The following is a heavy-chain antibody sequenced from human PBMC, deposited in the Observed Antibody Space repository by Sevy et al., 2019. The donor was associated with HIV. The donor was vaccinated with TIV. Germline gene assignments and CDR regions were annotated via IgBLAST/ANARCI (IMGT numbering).Heavy chain of an antibody. Sequence: GGSLRLSCAASGFTFSSYAMSWVRQAPGKGLEWVSAICGSGGSTYYADSVKGRFTISRDNSKNTLYLQMNSLRAEDTAVYYCAKFGEYCSSTSCYYYYYYGMDVWGQGTTVTVSS. V-gene: IGHV3-23*01. CDR2: ICGSGGST. CDR3: AKFGEYCSSTSCYYYYYYGMDV. D-gene: IGHD2-2*01. J-gene: IGHJ6*02. CDR1: GFTFSSYA.